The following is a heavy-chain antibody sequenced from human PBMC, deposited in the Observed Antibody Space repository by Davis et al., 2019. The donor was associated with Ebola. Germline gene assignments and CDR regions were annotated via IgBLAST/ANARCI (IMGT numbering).Heavy chain of an antibody. CDR2: ISRSSSYI. CDR1: GFTFSSYS. D-gene: IGHD3-3*01. V-gene: IGHV3-21*04. J-gene: IGHJ6*02. CDR3: ARDLITISRRYYGMDV. Sequence: GESLKISCAASGFTFSSYSMNWVRQAPGKGLEWVSSISRSSSYIYYADSVKGRFTISRDNAKNSLYLQMNSLRAEDTAVYYCARDLITISRRYYGMDVWGQGTTVTVSS.